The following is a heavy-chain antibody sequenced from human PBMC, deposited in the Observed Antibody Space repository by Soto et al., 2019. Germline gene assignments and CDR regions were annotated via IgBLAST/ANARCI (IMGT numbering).Heavy chain of an antibody. D-gene: IGHD1-7*01. J-gene: IGHJ4*02. CDR3: ASSILQTGTTPGPFDY. V-gene: IGHV3-30-3*01. CDR2: ISYDGSNK. CDR1: GFTVSSYA. Sequence: GGSRGLGWAASGFTVSSYAMHWVRQAPGKGLEWVAVISYDGSNKYYADSVKGRFTISRDNSKNTLYLQMNSLRAEDTAVYYCASSILQTGTTPGPFDYWGQGTLVTVSS.